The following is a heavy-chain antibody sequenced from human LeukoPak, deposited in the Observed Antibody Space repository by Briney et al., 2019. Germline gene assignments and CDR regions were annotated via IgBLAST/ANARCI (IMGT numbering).Heavy chain of an antibody. CDR3: ARGKGYGDYDYYFDY. J-gene: IGHJ4*02. V-gene: IGHV4-34*01. Sequence: PSETLSLTCAVNGGSFSGYYWSWIRQPPGKGLEWIGEINLSGSTNYNPSLKSRVTISLDTSKNQFSLKLISVTAADTAVYYCARGKGYGDYDYYFDYWGQGTLVTVSS. CDR2: INLSGST. CDR1: GGSFSGYY. D-gene: IGHD4-17*01.